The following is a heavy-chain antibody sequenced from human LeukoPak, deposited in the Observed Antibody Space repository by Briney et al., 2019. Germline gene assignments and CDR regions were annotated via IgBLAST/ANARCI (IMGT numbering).Heavy chain of an antibody. CDR1: GFTFSSYA. J-gene: IGHJ4*02. CDR2: IGDSGGGT. CDR3: AKDTSIGRYCTNGVCSPFDY. Sequence: PGGSLRLSCAASGFTFSSYAMSWVRQAPGKVLEWVSGIGDSGGGTYYADSVKGRFTISRDNSKNTLYLQMNSLRADDTAVYYCAKDTSIGRYCTNGVCSPFDYWGQGTLVTVSS. D-gene: IGHD2-8*01. V-gene: IGHV3-23*01.